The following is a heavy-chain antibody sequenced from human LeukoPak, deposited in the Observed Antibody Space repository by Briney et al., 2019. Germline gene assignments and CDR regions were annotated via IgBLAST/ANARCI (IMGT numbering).Heavy chain of an antibody. Sequence: TGGSLRLSCAASGFTFSSYGMHWVRQAPGKGLEWVAFIRYDGSNKYYADSVKGRFTISRDNSKNTLYLQMNSLRAEDTAVYYCAKDHGTFYDYVWGSYRSPFFDYWGQGTLVTVSS. V-gene: IGHV3-30*02. CDR1: GFTFSSYG. CDR3: AKDHGTFYDYVWGSYRSPFFDY. J-gene: IGHJ4*02. D-gene: IGHD3-16*02. CDR2: IRYDGSNK.